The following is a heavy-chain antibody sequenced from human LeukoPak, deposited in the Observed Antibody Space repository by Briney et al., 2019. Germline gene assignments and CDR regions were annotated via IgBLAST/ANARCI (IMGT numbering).Heavy chain of an antibody. V-gene: IGHV1-18*01. Sequence: ASVKVSCKASGYTFTSYGISWVRQAPGQGLEWMGWISAYNGNTNYAQKLQGRVTMTTDTSTSTAYMELRSLRSDDTAVYYCARAAVPDHISPTWFDPWGQGTLVTVSS. CDR1: GYTFTSYG. J-gene: IGHJ5*02. CDR3: ARAAVPDHISPTWFDP. D-gene: IGHD2-2*01. CDR2: ISAYNGNT.